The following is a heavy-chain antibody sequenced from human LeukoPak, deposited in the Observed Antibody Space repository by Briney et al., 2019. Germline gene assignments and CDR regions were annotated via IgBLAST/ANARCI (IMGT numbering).Heavy chain of an antibody. V-gene: IGHV1-69*13. D-gene: IGHD3-3*01. J-gene: IGHJ6*02. CDR3: ARGEWYSDRSYYYGMDV. CDR1: GDIFSSNG. CDR2: IIPSFGTT. Sequence: VASVKVSCKASGDIFSSNGINWVRQAPGQGLEWLGRIIPSFGTTDYAQKFQGRVKIIADESTSTAHMELSSLRFEDTAMYYCARGEWYSDRSYYYGMDVWGQGTTVTVSS.